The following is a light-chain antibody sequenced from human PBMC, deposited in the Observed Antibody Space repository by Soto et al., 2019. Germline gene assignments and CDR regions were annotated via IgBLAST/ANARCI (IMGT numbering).Light chain of an antibody. V-gene: IGKV2-30*02. Sequence: DVVMTQSPLSLPVTLGQPASISCRSSQSLLHSDGKTYLNWFQQRPGQSPRSLIYRVSNRDSGVPDRFSGSGSGSDFTLKISRVEAEDVGVYYCMQGTHWPPWTFGQGTKVEIK. CDR3: MQGTHWPPWT. CDR1: QSLLHSDGKTY. J-gene: IGKJ1*01. CDR2: RVS.